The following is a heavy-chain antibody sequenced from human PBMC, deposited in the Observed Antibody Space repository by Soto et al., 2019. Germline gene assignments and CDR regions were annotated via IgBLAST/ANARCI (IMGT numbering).Heavy chain of an antibody. V-gene: IGHV3-23*01. J-gene: IGHJ4*02. CDR2: ISGSGGST. D-gene: IGHD3-10*01. CDR3: AKDLQRRWFGELSTRSLLFDY. CDR1: GFTFSSYA. Sequence: GGSLRLSCAASGFTFSSYAMSWVRQAPGKGLEWVSAISGSGGSTYYADSVKGRFTISRDNSKNTLYLQMNSLRAEDTAVYYCAKDLQRRWFGELSTRSLLFDYWGQGTLVTVSS.